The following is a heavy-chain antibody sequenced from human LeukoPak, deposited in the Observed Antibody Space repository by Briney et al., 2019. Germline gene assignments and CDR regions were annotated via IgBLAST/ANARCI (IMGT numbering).Heavy chain of an antibody. J-gene: IGHJ4*02. Sequence: GGSLSLSCAVSGFIVSSFGMSWVRQAPGKGLEWVGRIKSKTDGGTTDYAAPVERRFTISTDDSKNTLYLHMNSLKTEDTAVYYCTTRDSSGYYYYFDYWGQGTLVTVSA. V-gene: IGHV3-15*01. CDR1: GFIVSSFG. CDR2: IKSKTDGGTT. D-gene: IGHD3-22*01. CDR3: TTRDSSGYYYYFDY.